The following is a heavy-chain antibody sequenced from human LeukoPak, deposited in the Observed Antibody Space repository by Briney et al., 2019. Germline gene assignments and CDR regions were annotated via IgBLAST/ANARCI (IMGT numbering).Heavy chain of an antibody. V-gene: IGHV3-30*18. CDR2: ISYDGSNK. J-gene: IGHJ3*02. D-gene: IGHD6-13*01. Sequence: GRSLRLSCAASGFTFSSYGMHWVRQAPGKGLEWVAVISYDGSNKYYADSVKGRFTISRDNSKNTLYLQMNSLRAEDTAVYYCAKDMFGIAAAGDAFDTWGQGTMVTVSS. CDR3: AKDMFGIAAAGDAFDT. CDR1: GFTFSSYG.